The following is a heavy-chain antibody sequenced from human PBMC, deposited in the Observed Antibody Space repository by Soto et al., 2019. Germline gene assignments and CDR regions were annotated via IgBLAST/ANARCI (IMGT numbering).Heavy chain of an antibody. D-gene: IGHD3-3*01. CDR3: ARDTIPSRGMDV. Sequence: SETLSLTCTVSGGSVSSGSYYWSWIRQPPGKGLEWIGYIYYSGSTNYNPPLKIRVTISVDTSKNQFSLKLSSVTVADTAVYYCARDTIPSRGMDVWGQGTTVTVSS. CDR2: IYYSGST. CDR1: GGSVSSGSYY. V-gene: IGHV4-61*01. J-gene: IGHJ6*02.